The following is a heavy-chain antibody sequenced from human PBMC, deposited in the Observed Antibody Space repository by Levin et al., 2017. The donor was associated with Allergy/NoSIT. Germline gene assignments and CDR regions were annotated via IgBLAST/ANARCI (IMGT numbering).Heavy chain of an antibody. CDR3: ARGRYFDTTIFDY. D-gene: IGHD2/OR15-2a*01. V-gene: IGHV6-1*01. CDR2: TYFRSKWYD. CDR1: GDSVSSNTA. Sequence: SETLSLTFAISGDSVSSNTAWHWIRQSPSRGLEWLGRTYFRSKWYDDYAAFVRSRITISPDTSKNQFSLLLNSVTPEDTAVYYCARGRYFDTTIFDYWGQGALVTVSS. J-gene: IGHJ4*02.